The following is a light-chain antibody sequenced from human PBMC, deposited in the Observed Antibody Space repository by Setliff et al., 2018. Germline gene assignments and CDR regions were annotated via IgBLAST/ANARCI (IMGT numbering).Light chain of an antibody. CDR1: SSNIGSNT. Sequence: QSVLTQPPSASGTPGQRVTISCSGSSSNIGSNTVNWYQQLPGTAPKLLIYKNSQRSSGVLDRFSGSKSGTSASLAISGLQSEDEADYHCATWDDSLNGYVFASGTKVTVL. CDR3: ATWDDSLNGYV. V-gene: IGLV1-44*01. J-gene: IGLJ1*01. CDR2: KNS.